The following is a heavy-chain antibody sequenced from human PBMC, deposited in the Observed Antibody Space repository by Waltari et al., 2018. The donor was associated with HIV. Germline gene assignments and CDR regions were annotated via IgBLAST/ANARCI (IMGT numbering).Heavy chain of an antibody. CDR1: GYTLNELS. V-gene: IGHV1-24*01. J-gene: IGHJ6*02. CDR3: ATGGGTTSIQLYDLDV. Sequence: QVQLIQSGAEVKKLGASVKVSCKVFGYTLNELSMHWVRQAPGKGLEWMGGFDPEDDETIYAQKFQGRVTMTEDTSTDSAYMELSSLTSEDTAVYYCATGGGTTSIQLYDLDVWGQGTTVTVSS. CDR2: FDPEDDET. D-gene: IGHD1-26*01.